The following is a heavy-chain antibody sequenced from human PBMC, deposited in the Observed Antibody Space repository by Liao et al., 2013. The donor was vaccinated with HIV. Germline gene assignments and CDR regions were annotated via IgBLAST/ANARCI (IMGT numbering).Heavy chain of an antibody. CDR2: IYTSGSP. D-gene: IGHD6-13*01. CDR3: ARGAGYYYYYMDV. CDR1: GDSLSPYF. V-gene: IGHV4-4*07. J-gene: IGHJ6*03. Sequence: QAQLRESGPGVVKPSETLSLTCTVSGDSLSPYFWNWIRQPAGKGLEWIGRIYTSGSPNYNPSLKSRVTISVDTSKNQVSLNLNSVTAADTAVYYCARGAGYYYYYMDVWGKGPRSPSP.